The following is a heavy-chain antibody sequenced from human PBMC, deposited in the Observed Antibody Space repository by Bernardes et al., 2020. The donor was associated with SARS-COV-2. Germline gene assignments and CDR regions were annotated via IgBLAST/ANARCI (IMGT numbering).Heavy chain of an antibody. D-gene: IGHD3-10*01. J-gene: IGHJ3*02. V-gene: IGHV4-59*01. Sequence: SETLSLTCTVSGGSISSYYWSWIRQPPGKGLEWIGYIYYSGSTNYNPSLKSRVTISVDTSKNQFSLKLSSVTAADTAVYYCARESEEGSPYGSGFSDAFDIWGQGTMVTVSS. CDR2: IYYSGST. CDR1: GGSISSYY. CDR3: ARESEEGSPYGSGFSDAFDI.